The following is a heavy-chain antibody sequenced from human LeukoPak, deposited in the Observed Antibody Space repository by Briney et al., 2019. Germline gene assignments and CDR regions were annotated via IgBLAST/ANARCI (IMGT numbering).Heavy chain of an antibody. V-gene: IGHV3-23*01. CDR2: ISAGGVTT. CDR3: VTRGTTATKYPEY. D-gene: IGHD1-1*01. J-gene: IGHJ4*02. CDR1: GFTFSSYV. Sequence: GGSLRLSCAASGFTFSSYVMTWVRQAPDIGLEWVSTISAGGVTTYYADSVKGRFTISRDNSKNTLHLHMNSLRVGDAAVYYCVTRGTTATKYPEYWGQGTLVTVSS.